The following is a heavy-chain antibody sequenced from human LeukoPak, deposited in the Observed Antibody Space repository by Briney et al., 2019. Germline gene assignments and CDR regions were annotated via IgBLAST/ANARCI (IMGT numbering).Heavy chain of an antibody. CDR2: IYYSGST. V-gene: IGHV4-59*12. CDR3: AKSLYGSGSYYNWFDP. J-gene: IGHJ5*02. D-gene: IGHD3-10*01. Sequence: SETLSLTCTVSGGSISSYYWSWIRQPPGKGLEWIGYIYYSGSTNYNPSLKSRVTISVDTSKNQFSLKLSSVTAADTAVYYCAKSLYGSGSYYNWFDPWGQGTLVTVSS. CDR1: GGSISSYY.